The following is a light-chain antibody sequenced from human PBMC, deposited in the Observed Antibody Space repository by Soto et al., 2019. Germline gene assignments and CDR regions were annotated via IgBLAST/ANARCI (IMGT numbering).Light chain of an antibody. Sequence: EIVLTQSPGTLSLSPGERATLSCRASQSVSSSYLAWYQQKPGQAPRLLIYGASSRATGIPDRFSGSGSGTDFTLTISRLEPEDFAVYYYQQYGSSPWTFGQAPKVEIK. V-gene: IGKV3-20*01. J-gene: IGKJ1*01. CDR3: QQYGSSPWT. CDR1: QSVSSSY. CDR2: GAS.